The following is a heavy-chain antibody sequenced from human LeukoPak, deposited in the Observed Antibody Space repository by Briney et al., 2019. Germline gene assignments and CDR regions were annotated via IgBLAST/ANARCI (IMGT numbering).Heavy chain of an antibody. CDR3: AREGDSSGYSYSRY. D-gene: IGHD3-22*01. J-gene: IGHJ4*02. V-gene: IGHV3-23*01. CDR2: FSGSGGST. Sequence: PGGSLRLSCADSGFSFSSYAVSWVRQAPGKGVEWVSAFSGSGGSTFYAGSVNGRFTISRDNSKKTVYLQMNSLRAEDTAIYYCAREGDSSGYSYSRYWGQGTLVTVSS. CDR1: GFSFSSYA.